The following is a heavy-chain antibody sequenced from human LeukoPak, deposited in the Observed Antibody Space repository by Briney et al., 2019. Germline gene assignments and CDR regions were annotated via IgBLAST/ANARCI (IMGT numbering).Heavy chain of an antibody. CDR1: GYTFSSYS. CDR2: ISVRSDYI. V-gene: IGHV3-21*01. CDR3: VRLRRNSDTSGFYYYYDF. D-gene: IGHD3-22*01. J-gene: IGHJ4*02. Sequence: GGSLRLSCAASGYTFSSYSVNWVRQAPGKGLEWVSSISVRSDYIYYADSVRGRFRISRDDARDSLYLQMNSLRAEDTAVYYCVRLRRNSDTSGFYYYYDFWGQGTLVTVSS.